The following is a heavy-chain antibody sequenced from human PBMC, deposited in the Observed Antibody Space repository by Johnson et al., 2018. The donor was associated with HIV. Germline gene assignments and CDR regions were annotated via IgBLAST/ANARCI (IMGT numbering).Heavy chain of an antibody. J-gene: IGHJ3*02. CDR2: INWSGGNT. D-gene: IGHD6-13*01. CDR1: GFTLDDYG. V-gene: IGHV3-20*04. CDR3: ARDPRSWYDDAFDI. Sequence: VQLVESGGGVVRPGGSLRLSCAASGFTLDDYGMSWVRQAPGKGLECVSGINWSGGNTDYADSVKGRFTISRDNAKNSLYLQMNSLRAEDTALYYCARDPRSWYDDAFDIWGQGTMVTVSS.